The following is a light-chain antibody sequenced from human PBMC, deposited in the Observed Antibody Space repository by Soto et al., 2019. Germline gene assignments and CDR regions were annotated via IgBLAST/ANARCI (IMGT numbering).Light chain of an antibody. CDR1: QSVSTNY. CDR2: GAS. J-gene: IGKJ3*01. Sequence: EIVLTQSPGTLSLSPGDRATLSCRASQSVSTNYLAWYQQNLGQAPRLLIYGASSRATGIPDRFSGSGSGTDFTLTISRLEPADFAVYYCHQYGSTPFTFGPGTKVDIK. CDR3: HQYGSTPFT. V-gene: IGKV3-20*01.